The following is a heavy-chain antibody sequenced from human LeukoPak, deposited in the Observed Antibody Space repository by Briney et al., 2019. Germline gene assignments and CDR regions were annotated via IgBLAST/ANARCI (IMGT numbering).Heavy chain of an antibody. Sequence: PSQTLSLTCTVSGGSISSGGYYWSWIPQHPGKGLEWIGYIYYSGSTYYNPSLKSRVTISVDTSKNQFSLKLSSVTAADTAVYYCARSSPPETFDYWGQGTLVTVSS. D-gene: IGHD6-6*01. V-gene: IGHV4-31*03. J-gene: IGHJ4*02. CDR3: ARSSPPETFDY. CDR1: GGSISSGGYY. CDR2: IYYSGST.